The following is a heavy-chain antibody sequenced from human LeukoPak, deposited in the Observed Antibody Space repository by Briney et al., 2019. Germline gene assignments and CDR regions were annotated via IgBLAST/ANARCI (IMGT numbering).Heavy chain of an antibody. J-gene: IGHJ4*02. V-gene: IGHV3-20*04. D-gene: IGHD3-22*01. CDR3: ARVSYDSSGYDY. CDR2: INWNGGST. Sequence: GGSLRLSCAAPGFTYDDYGMSWVRQAPGKGLEWVSGINWNGGSTGYADSVKGRFTISRDNAKNSLYLQMNSLRAEDTALYYCARVSYDSSGYDYWGQGTLVTVSS. CDR1: GFTYDDYG.